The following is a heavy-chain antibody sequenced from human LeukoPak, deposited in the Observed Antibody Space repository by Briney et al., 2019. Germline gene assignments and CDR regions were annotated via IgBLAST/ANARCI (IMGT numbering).Heavy chain of an antibody. CDR1: GGSISSGGYY. Sequence: SQTLSLTCTVSGGSISSGGYYWSWIRQPPGKGLEWIGEINHSGSTNYNPSLKSRVTISVDTSKNQFSLKPSSVTAADTAVYYCARGRGYYYVESGGYFDYWGQGTLVTVSS. D-gene: IGHD3-22*01. CDR2: INHSGST. CDR3: ARGRGYYYVESGGYFDY. V-gene: IGHV4-30-2*01. J-gene: IGHJ4*02.